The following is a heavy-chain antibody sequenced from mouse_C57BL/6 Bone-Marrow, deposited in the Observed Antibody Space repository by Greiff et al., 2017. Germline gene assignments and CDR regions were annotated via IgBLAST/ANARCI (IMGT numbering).Heavy chain of an antibody. J-gene: IGHJ2*01. V-gene: IGHV3-5*01. CDR2: IYYSGTI. CDR1: GISITTGNYR. CDR3: AREGYYGSREFDY. D-gene: IGHD1-1*01. Sequence: EVKLEESGPGLVKPSQTVFLTCTVTGISITTGNYRWSWIRQFPGNKLEWIGSIYYSGTITYNPSLQRPTTITRDTPKNQFFLEMNSLTAEDTATYYGAREGYYGSREFDYWGQGTTLTVSS.